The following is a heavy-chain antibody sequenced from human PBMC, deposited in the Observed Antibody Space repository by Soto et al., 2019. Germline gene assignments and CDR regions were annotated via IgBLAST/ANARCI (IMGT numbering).Heavy chain of an antibody. CDR2: ISGSGGST. CDR3: AKDGSSGWPRYFDY. J-gene: IGHJ4*02. CDR1: GFTFSSYA. Sequence: PGGSLRLSCAASGFTFSSYAMSWVRQAPGEGLEWVSAISGSGGSTYYADSVKGRLTISRDNSKNTLYLQMNSLRAEDTAVYYCAKDGSSGWPRYFDYWGQGTLVTVSS. V-gene: IGHV3-23*01. D-gene: IGHD6-19*01.